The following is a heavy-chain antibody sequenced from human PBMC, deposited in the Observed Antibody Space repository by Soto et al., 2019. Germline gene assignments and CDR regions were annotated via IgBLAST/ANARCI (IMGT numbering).Heavy chain of an antibody. V-gene: IGHV3-23*01. CDR3: AYPPMGY. Sequence: GGSLRLSCAASGFPFTSYGLSWVRQTPGKGPEWVSGISVSGGRTFYADSVKGRFTISRDNSKNALYLQMNILSVEDTAVYFCAYPPMGYWGQGTLVTVSS. J-gene: IGHJ4*02. CDR2: ISVSGGRT. CDR1: GFPFTSYG.